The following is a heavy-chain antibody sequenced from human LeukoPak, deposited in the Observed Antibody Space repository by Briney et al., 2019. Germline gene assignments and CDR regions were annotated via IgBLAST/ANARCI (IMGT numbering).Heavy chain of an antibody. CDR1: GGASISSSYY. CDR2: IYYSGST. CDR3: ARVGCSSTSCQSRGGIDY. Sequence: PLKRLSLGGTVSGGASISSSYYSGWIRQPPGKRLEWIGSIYYSGSTFYNPSLKSRVTISVDTSKNQFSLKLSSVTAADTAVYYCARVGCSSTSCQSRGGIDYWGQGTLVTVSS. D-gene: IGHD2-2*01. J-gene: IGHJ4*02. V-gene: IGHV4-39*07.